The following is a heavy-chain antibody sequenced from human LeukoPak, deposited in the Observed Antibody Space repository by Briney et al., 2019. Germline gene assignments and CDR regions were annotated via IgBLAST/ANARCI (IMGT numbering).Heavy chain of an antibody. D-gene: IGHD3-22*01. CDR3: ARGFWDSSGYYWVSYFDY. Sequence: PSETLSLTCTVSGGSISSGDYYWSWIRQPPGKGLEWIGYIYYSGSTYYNPPLKSRVTISVDTSKNQFSLKLSSVTAADTAVYYCARGFWDSSGYYWVSYFDYWGQGTLVTVSS. J-gene: IGHJ4*02. CDR1: GGSISSGDYY. CDR2: IYYSGST. V-gene: IGHV4-30-4*01.